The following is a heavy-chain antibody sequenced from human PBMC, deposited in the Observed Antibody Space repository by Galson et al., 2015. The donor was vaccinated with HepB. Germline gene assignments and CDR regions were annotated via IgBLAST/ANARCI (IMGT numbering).Heavy chain of an antibody. J-gene: IGHJ3*02. V-gene: IGHV3-11*01. CDR2: ISSSGSTI. D-gene: IGHD6-19*01. CDR1: GFTFSDYY. Sequence: SLRLSCAASGFTFSDYYMSWIRQAPGKGLEWVSYISSSGSTIYYADSVKGRFTISRDNAKNSLYLQMNSLRAEDTAVYYCARDLTPPHRAGIEVAFDIWGQGTMVTVSS. CDR3: ARDLTPPHRAGIEVAFDI.